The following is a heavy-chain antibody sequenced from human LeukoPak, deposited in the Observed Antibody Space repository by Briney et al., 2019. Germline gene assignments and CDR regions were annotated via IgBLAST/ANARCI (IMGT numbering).Heavy chain of an antibody. D-gene: IGHD3-22*01. CDR2: IRHDGSNK. Sequence: PGGSLRLSCTASGFTFNTYGFHWVRRAPGKGLEWVAFIRHDGSNKYYADSVKGRFTISRGNSKNTLYLQMNSLSAEDTAVYYCGRDVSDTVVVITHNFDYWGQGTLVTVSS. J-gene: IGHJ4*02. CDR1: GFTFNTYG. V-gene: IGHV3-30*02. CDR3: GRDVSDTVVVITHNFDY.